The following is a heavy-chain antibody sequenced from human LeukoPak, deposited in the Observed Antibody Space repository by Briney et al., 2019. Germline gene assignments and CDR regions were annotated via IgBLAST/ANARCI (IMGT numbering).Heavy chain of an antibody. CDR3: ARGGKDDYSNPVKY. J-gene: IGHJ4*02. V-gene: IGHV4-38-2*02. D-gene: IGHD4-11*01. CDR2: IYHSGST. CDR1: GYSISSGYY. Sequence: SETLSLTCTVSGYSISSGYYWGWIRQPPGKGLEWIGSIYHSGSTYYNPSLKSRVTISVDTPKNQFSLKLSSVTAADTAVYYCARGGKDDYSNPVKYWGQGTLVTVSS.